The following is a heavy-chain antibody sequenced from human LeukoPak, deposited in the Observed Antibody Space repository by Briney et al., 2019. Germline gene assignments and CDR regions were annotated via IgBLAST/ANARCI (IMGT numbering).Heavy chain of an antibody. Sequence: SETLSLTCTVSGGSISSYYWSWIRQPPGKGLEWIGNIYYSGSTNYNPSLKSRVTISVDTSKNQFSLKLSSVTAADTAVYYCARMVAVSTFDYWGQGTLVTVSS. D-gene: IGHD3-10*01. V-gene: IGHV4-59*12. J-gene: IGHJ4*02. CDR1: GGSISSYY. CDR3: ARMVAVSTFDY. CDR2: IYYSGST.